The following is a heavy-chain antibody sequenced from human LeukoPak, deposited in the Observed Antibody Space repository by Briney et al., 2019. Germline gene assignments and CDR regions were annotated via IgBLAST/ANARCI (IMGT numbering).Heavy chain of an antibody. J-gene: IGHJ6*02. D-gene: IGHD3-10*01. CDR3: ARSYGSGIGGMDV. CDR2: INPNSGGT. V-gene: IGHV1-2*04. CDR1: GGTFSSYA. Sequence: GASVKVSCKASGGTFSSYAISWVRQAPGQGLEWMGWINPNSGGTNYAQKFQGWVTMTRDTSISTAYMELSRLRSDDTAVYYCARSYGSGIGGMDVWGQGTTVTVSS.